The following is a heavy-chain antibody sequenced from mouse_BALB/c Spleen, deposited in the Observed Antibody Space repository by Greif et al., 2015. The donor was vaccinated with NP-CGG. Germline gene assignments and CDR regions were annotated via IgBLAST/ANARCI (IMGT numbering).Heavy chain of an antibody. CDR1: GYTFTSYW. D-gene: IGHD1-1*01. J-gene: IGHJ4*01. V-gene: IGHV1-7*01. Sequence: VQLQQSGAELAKPGASVKMSCKASGYTFTSYWMHWVKQGPGQGLEWIGYINPSTGYTEYNQKFKDKAALTADKSSSTAYMQLSSLTSEDSAVYYCASYYYGSSYAMDYWGQGTSVTVSS. CDR2: INPSTGYT. CDR3: ASYYYGSSYAMDY.